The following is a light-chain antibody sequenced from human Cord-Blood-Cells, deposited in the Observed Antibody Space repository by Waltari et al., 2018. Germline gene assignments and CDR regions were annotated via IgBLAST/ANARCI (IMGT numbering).Light chain of an antibody. Sequence: QLVLTQSPSASASLGASVKLTCTRSREHSSYAIAWHQQQPEKGPRYLRKLNSDGSHSKGDGIPGHFSGPSSGAERYLTISSRQSEDEADYYSQTWGTGIRVFGGGTKLTVL. J-gene: IGLJ3*02. V-gene: IGLV4-69*01. CDR3: QTWGTGIRV. CDR1: REHSSYA. CDR2: LNSDGSH.